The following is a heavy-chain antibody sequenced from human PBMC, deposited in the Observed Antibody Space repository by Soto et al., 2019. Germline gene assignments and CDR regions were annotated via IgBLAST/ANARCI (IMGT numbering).Heavy chain of an antibody. CDR1: GYTFTSYG. D-gene: IGHD3-3*01. J-gene: IGHJ6*02. V-gene: IGHV1-18*01. CDR2: ISAYNGNT. CDR3: ARGDKPGVTIFGVPNYGMDV. Sequence: ASVKVSCKASGYTFTSYGISWGRQAPGQGLEWMGWISAYNGNTNYAQKLQGRVTMTTDTSTSTAYMELRSLRSDDTAVYYCARGDKPGVTIFGVPNYGMDVWGQGTTVTVSS.